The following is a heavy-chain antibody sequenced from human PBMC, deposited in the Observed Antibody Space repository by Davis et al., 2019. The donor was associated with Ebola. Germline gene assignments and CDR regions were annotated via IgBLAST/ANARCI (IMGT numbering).Heavy chain of an antibody. D-gene: IGHD2-2*01. Sequence: SETLSLTCTVSGGSISSYYWTWIRQLPGKGLEWIGYISYSGSTDYTTSLKRRVTISVDTSKNRFSLKLTSVTAADTAVYFCARESWVATMPLIDYWGQGTLVTVSS. J-gene: IGHJ4*02. V-gene: IGHV4-59*06. CDR2: ISYSGST. CDR3: ARESWVATMPLIDY. CDR1: GGSISSYY.